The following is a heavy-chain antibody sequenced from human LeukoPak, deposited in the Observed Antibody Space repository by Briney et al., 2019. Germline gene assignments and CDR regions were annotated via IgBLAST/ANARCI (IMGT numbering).Heavy chain of an antibody. CDR3: AKGRWELRTFFDY. CDR1: GFPFSSHG. Sequence: GGSLRLSCAASGFPFSSHGMSWVRQAPGKGLEWVSGIIGGGGSTYYADSVKGRFTISGDNSKNTLYLQMNSLRAEDTAVYYCAKGRWELRTFFDYWGQGTLVTVSS. CDR2: IIGGGGST. V-gene: IGHV3-23*01. J-gene: IGHJ4*02. D-gene: IGHD1-26*01.